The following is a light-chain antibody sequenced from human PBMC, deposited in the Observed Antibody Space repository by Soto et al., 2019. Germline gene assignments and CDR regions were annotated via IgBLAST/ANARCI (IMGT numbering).Light chain of an antibody. Sequence: AIQMTQSPSSLSASVGDRVAITCRASQGIGNALGWYQQTTGKTPKVLIYGASNLQSGVPPRFSGSGSGTDFTLAISSLQPEDSATYYCLQDINYPWTFGQGTKVDIK. J-gene: IGKJ1*01. V-gene: IGKV1-6*01. CDR1: QGIGNA. CDR3: LQDINYPWT. CDR2: GAS.